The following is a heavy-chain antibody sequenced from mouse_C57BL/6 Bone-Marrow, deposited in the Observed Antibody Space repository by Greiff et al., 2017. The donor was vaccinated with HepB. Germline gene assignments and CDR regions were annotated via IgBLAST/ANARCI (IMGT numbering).Heavy chain of an antibody. V-gene: IGHV1-69*01. CDR3: ARSVTLDY. D-gene: IGHD2-1*01. J-gene: IGHJ2*01. CDR1: GYTFTSYW. Sequence: VQLQQPGAELVMPGASVKLSCKASGYTFTSYWMHWVKQRPGQGLEWIGEIDPSDSYTNYNQKFKGTSTLTVDNSSSTAYSQLSNLTSEDSAVYYCARSVTLDYWGQGTTLTVSS. CDR2: IDPSDSYT.